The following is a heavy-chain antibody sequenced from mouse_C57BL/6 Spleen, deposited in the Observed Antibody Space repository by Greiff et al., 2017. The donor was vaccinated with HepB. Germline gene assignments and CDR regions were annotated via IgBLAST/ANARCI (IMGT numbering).Heavy chain of an antibody. CDR3: ARAPAYYSNYWYVDV. J-gene: IGHJ1*03. V-gene: IGHV1-26*01. D-gene: IGHD2-5*01. CDR1: GYTFTDYY. CDR2: INPNNGGT. Sequence: EVQLQQSGPELVKPGASVKISCKASGYTFTDYYMNWVKQSHGKSLEWIGDINPNNGGTSYNQKFKGKATLTVDKSSSTAYMELRSLTSEDSAVYYCARAPAYYSNYWYVDVWGTGTTVTVSS.